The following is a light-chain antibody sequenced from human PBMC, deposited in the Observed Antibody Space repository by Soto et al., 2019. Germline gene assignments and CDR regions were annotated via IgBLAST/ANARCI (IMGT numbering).Light chain of an antibody. V-gene: IGLV2-18*02. CDR3: TSYTSIRWV. Sequence: QSVLTQPPSVSGSPGQSVTISCTGTSSDVGSYNRVSWYQQPPGTAPKLIIYEVSNRPSGVPDRFSGSKSGNTASLTISGLQAEDEADYYCTSYTSIRWVFGGGTKLTVL. CDR1: SSDVGSYNR. J-gene: IGLJ3*02. CDR2: EVS.